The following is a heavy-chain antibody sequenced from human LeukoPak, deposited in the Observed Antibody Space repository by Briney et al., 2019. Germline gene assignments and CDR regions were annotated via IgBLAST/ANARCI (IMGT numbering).Heavy chain of an antibody. D-gene: IGHD3-3*01. CDR1: GGSINSGGYY. CDR2: IYYSGTT. V-gene: IGHV4-30-4*01. J-gene: IGHJ6*02. CDR3: ARTMSSYYYAMDV. Sequence: PSETLSLTCNVSGGSINSGGYYWSWIRQPPGKGLEWIGYIYYSGTTYYNPSLKSRVSIAVDTSENQFSLKLGSVTAADTAVYYCARTMSSYYYAMDVWGQGTTVTVSS.